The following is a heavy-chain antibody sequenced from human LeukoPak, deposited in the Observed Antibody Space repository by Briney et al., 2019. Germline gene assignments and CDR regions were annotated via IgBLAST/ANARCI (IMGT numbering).Heavy chain of an antibody. Sequence: SETLSLTCTVSGGSINNYHWSWIRQPAGKGLEWIGQIHTSGSTNYNPSLKSRVTMSIDTPENQLSLTIRSVTAADTAVYYCARRDISSGWSFDYWGQGTLVTVSS. CDR3: ARRDISSGWSFDY. J-gene: IGHJ4*02. CDR2: IHTSGST. CDR1: GGSINNYH. V-gene: IGHV4-4*07. D-gene: IGHD6-19*01.